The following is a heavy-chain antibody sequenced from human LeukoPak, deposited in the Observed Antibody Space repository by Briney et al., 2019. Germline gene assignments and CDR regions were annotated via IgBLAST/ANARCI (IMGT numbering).Heavy chain of an antibody. CDR3: ARTSSGYYFGHWFDP. CDR1: GGSISSGNW. V-gene: IGHV4-4*02. D-gene: IGHD3-22*01. J-gene: IGHJ5*02. Sequence: PSETLSLTCAVSGGSISSGNWWSWVRQPPEKGLEWIGEIAYTGSTKYNPSLKSRVTISVDTSKNQFSLKLSSVTAADTAVYYCARTSSGYYFGHWFDPWGQGTLVTVSS. CDR2: IAYTGST.